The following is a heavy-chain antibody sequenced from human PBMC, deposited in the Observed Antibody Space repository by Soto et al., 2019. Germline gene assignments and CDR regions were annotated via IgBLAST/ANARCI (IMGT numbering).Heavy chain of an antibody. CDR3: ARNPRDIVVVVAATPGLDFDY. CDR1: GGSFSGYY. CDR2: INHSGST. Sequence: PSETLSLTCAVYGGSFSGYYWSWIRQPPGKGLELIGEINHSGSTNYNPSLKSRVTISVDTSKNQFSLKLSSVTAADTAVYYCARNPRDIVVVVAATPGLDFDYWGQGTLVTVS. V-gene: IGHV4-34*01. D-gene: IGHD2-15*01. J-gene: IGHJ4*02.